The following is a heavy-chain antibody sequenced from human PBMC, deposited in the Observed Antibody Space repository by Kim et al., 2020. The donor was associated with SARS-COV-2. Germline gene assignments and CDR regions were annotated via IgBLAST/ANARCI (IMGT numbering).Heavy chain of an antibody. Sequence: AASVKGRLTISRDNSKNPLYLQMNSLGAEDTAVYYCAKGTNDYGDYAYLYWGQGTLVTVSS. D-gene: IGHD4-17*01. CDR3: AKGTNDYGDYAYLY. J-gene: IGHJ4*02. V-gene: IGHV3-23*03.